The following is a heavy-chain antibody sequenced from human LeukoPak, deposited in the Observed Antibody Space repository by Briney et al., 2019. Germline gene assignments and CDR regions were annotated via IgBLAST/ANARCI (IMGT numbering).Heavy chain of an antibody. CDR3: AKDSIILTGYYRNPNFDY. J-gene: IGHJ4*02. CDR1: GFTFSSYG. V-gene: IGHV3-23*01. CDR2: ISGSGGST. D-gene: IGHD3-9*01. Sequence: QSGGSLRLSCAASGFTFSSYGMSWVRQAPGKGLEWVSTISGSGGSTYYADSVKGRFTISRDNSKNTLYLQMNSLRAEDTAVYYCAKDSIILTGYYRNPNFDYWGQGTLVTVSS.